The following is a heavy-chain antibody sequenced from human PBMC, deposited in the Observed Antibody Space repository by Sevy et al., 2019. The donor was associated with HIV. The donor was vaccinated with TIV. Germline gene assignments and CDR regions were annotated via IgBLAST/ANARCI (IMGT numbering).Heavy chain of an antibody. V-gene: IGHV1-24*01. CDR1: GYTLSELS. CDR3: ATAREYYSDNSGYLDY. CDR2: FDPDDGET. Sequence: GESLKISCKVSGYTLSELSMQWVRQPPGKGLEWMGRFDPDDGETIYAQRFQGGVTMTEDTSADTAYMELSSLRSEDTAMYYCATAREYYSDNSGYLDYWGQGTPVTVSS. J-gene: IGHJ4*02. D-gene: IGHD3-22*01.